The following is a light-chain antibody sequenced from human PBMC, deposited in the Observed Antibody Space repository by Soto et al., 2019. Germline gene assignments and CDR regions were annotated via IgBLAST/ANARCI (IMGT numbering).Light chain of an antibody. J-gene: IGLJ3*02. CDR2: DVS. CDR3: GSYTTYNNGV. Sequence: QSVLTQPASVSGSPGQSITISCIGTSSDVGAYNYVSWYQQHPGKPPKVMIYDVSHRPSGVSNRFSGSKSGNTASLTISGLQAEDEADYYCGSYTTYNNGVFGGGTKVTVL. V-gene: IGLV2-14*03. CDR1: SSDVGAYNY.